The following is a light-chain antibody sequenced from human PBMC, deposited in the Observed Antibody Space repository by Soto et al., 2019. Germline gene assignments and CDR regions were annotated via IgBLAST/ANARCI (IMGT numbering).Light chain of an antibody. J-gene: IGKJ5*01. CDR3: QHRSNWLIT. CDR2: DAS. Sequence: EIVLTQSPATLSLSPGERATLSCRASQSVSSYLAWYQQKPGQAPRLLIYDASNRATGIPARFSGSGSWTDFTLTISSLAPEDFAVYYCQHRSNWLITFGQGTRLEIK. V-gene: IGKV3-11*01. CDR1: QSVSSY.